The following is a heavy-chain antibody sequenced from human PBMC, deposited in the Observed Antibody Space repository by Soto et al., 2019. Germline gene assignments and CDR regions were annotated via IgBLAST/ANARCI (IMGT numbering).Heavy chain of an antibody. CDR1: GYTFTTYG. CDR3: ARERSAPHYSYRMDV. V-gene: IGHV1-18*01. CDR2: INGYNGNT. J-gene: IGHJ6*02. D-gene: IGHD6-19*01. Sequence: QVQLEQSGAEVKKPGDSMKVSCKASGYTFTTYGISWVRQAPGQGLEWMGWINGYNGNTDYPQKLQGRVTXTXXXSXXPAYMALRSLRSDDTAVYYCARERSAPHYSYRMDVWGQGTTVTVSS.